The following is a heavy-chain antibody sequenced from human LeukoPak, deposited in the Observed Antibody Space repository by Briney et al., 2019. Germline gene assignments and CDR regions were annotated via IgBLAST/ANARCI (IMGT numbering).Heavy chain of an antibody. J-gene: IGHJ6*02. CDR2: INTNTGNP. CDR1: GYTFTSYA. Sequence: ASVKVSCKASGYTFTSYAMNWVRQAPGQGLEWMGWINTNTGNPTYAQGFTGRFVFSLDTSVSTAYLQISSLKAEDTAVYYCARYPPRRAVVAANYYYGMDVWGQGTTVTVSS. D-gene: IGHD2-15*01. CDR3: ARYPPRRAVVAANYYYGMDV. V-gene: IGHV7-4-1*02.